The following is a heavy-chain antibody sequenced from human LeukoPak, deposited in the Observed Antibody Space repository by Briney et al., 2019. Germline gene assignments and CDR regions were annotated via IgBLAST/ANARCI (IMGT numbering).Heavy chain of an antibody. V-gene: IGHV3-30*18. CDR2: ISYDGSDK. Sequence: GGSLRLSCAASRFTFSNYVMHWVRQAPGKGLEWVAVISYDGSDKYYADSVKGRFTISRDNSKNTLYLQMNSLRAEDTAVYYCAKDLRYDSSGYYHDYWGQGTLVTVSS. D-gene: IGHD3-22*01. J-gene: IGHJ4*02. CDR1: RFTFSNYV. CDR3: AKDLRYDSSGYYHDY.